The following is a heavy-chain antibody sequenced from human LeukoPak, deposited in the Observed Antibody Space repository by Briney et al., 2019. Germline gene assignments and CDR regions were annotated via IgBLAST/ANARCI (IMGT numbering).Heavy chain of an antibody. Sequence: PSETLSLTCTVSGDSISTYYWNWIRQPPGKGLEWIGYIYHSGSTNYNPSLKSRVTISVDTSKNQFSLKLSSVTAADTAVYYCARAFSSSSFYFTYWGQGTLVTVSS. D-gene: IGHD6-6*01. CDR1: GDSISTYY. V-gene: IGHV4-59*01. CDR3: ARAFSSSSFYFTY. J-gene: IGHJ4*02. CDR2: IYHSGST.